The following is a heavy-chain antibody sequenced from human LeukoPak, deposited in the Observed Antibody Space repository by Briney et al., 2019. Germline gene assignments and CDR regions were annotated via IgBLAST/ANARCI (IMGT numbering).Heavy chain of an antibody. D-gene: IGHD2-15*01. CDR1: GYTFTSYA. CDR3: ARESVVVALNYYMDV. J-gene: IGHJ6*03. CDR2: IIPIFGTA. V-gene: IGHV1-69*06. Sequence: ASVKVSCKASGYTFTSYAISWVRQAPGQGLEWMGGIIPIFGTANYAQKFQGRVTITADKSTSTAYMELSSLRSEDTAVYYCARESVVVALNYYMDVWGKGTTVTVSS.